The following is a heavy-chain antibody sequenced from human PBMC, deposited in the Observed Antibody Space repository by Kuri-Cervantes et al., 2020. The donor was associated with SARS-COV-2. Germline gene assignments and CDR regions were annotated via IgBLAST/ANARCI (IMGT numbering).Heavy chain of an antibody. V-gene: IGHV1-3*01. Sequence: ASVKVSCKASGYTFTDYAIHWVRQAPGQRLEWMGWINAGNGDTRYSQKFRGRVTITRDTSASTAYMDLSSLRSEDTALYYCARDLPYCSRASCSRFDHWGQGTLVTVSS. CDR2: INAGNGDT. J-gene: IGHJ4*02. CDR3: ARDLPYCSRASCSRFDH. CDR1: GYTFTDYA. D-gene: IGHD2-2*01.